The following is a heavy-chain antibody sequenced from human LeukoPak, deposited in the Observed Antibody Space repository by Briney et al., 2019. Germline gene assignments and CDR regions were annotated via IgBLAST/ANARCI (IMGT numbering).Heavy chain of an antibody. J-gene: IGHJ4*02. CDR1: GFTFSSYA. Sequence: GGSLRLPCAASGFTFSSYAMSWVRQAPGKGLEWVSAISGSGGSTYYADSVKGRFTISRDNSKNTLYLQMNSLRAEDTAVYYCAKDRLKYYYDRFDLGLYWGQGTLVTVSS. V-gene: IGHV3-23*01. D-gene: IGHD3-22*01. CDR3: AKDRLKYYYDRFDLGLY. CDR2: ISGSGGST.